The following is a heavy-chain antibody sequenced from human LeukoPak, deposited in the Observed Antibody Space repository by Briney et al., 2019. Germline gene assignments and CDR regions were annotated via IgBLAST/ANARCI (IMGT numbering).Heavy chain of an antibody. J-gene: IGHJ4*02. CDR1: GGSMTSGGYY. Sequence: TLSLTCTVSGGSMTSGGYYWSWIRQLPGKALEWIGFVYYSGTTHYNPSLKSRLSISVDTSKNQFSLKLNSVTAADTAVYFCARTKGDFPPFLWGQGTLVTVSS. CDR3: ARTKGDFPPFL. V-gene: IGHV4-31*03. CDR2: VYYSGTT. D-gene: IGHD2-21*02.